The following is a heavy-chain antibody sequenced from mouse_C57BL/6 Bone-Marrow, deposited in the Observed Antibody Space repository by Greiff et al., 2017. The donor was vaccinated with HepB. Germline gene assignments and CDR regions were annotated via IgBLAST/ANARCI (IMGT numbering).Heavy chain of an antibody. D-gene: IGHD2-5*01. J-gene: IGHJ2*01. CDR1: GFTFTDYY. CDR3: ARYPYYSNFDY. V-gene: IGHV7-3*01. Sequence: EVKLQESGGGLVQPGGSLSLSCAASGFTFTDYYMSWVRQPPGKALEWLGFIRNKANGYTTEYSASVKGRFTISRDNSQSILYLQMNALRAEDSATYYCARYPYYSNFDYWGQGTTLTVSS. CDR2: IRNKANGYTT.